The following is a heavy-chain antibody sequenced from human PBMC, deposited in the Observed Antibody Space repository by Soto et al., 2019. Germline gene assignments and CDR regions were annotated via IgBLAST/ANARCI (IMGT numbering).Heavy chain of an antibody. Sequence: GGSLRLSCAASGFTFSSYWMHWVRQAPGKGLVWVSRINSDGSSTSYADSVKGRFTISRDNAKNTLYLQMNSLRAEDTAVYYCARAFSSSSNYYYMDVWGKGTTVTVSS. D-gene: IGHD6-6*01. J-gene: IGHJ6*03. CDR3: ARAFSSSSNYYYMDV. CDR1: GFTFSSYW. CDR2: INSDGSST. V-gene: IGHV3-74*01.